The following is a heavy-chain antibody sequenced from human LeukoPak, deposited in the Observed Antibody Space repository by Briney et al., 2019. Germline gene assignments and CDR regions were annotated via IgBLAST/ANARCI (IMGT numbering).Heavy chain of an antibody. CDR2: ISGNGDYK. V-gene: IGHV3-23*01. J-gene: IGHJ4*02. CDR1: GFTFSAHP. Sequence: GGCLRLSCAASGFTFSAHPMSWVRQAPGKGLEWGSSISGNGDYKFYADSVKRRLTIPRDNSKNTLYVQVNSLRAEDTAGYYCAKGAATKPFDCWGQGTLVTVSS. CDR3: AKGAATKPFDC. D-gene: IGHD1-7*01.